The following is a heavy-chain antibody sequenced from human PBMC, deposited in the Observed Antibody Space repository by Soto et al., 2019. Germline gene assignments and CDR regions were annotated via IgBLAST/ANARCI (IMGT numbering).Heavy chain of an antibody. V-gene: IGHV1-2*04. CDR3: ARDLSAPKVKYDFWSGYYSYYYYGMDV. J-gene: IGHJ6*02. CDR2: INPNSGGT. Sequence: QVQLVQSGAEVKKPGASVKVSCKASGYTFTGYYMHWVRQAPGQGLEWMGWINPNSGGTNYAQKFQGWVTMTRDTSISTPYIELIRMTSDDTAVYYCARDLSAPKVKYDFWSGYYSYYYYGMDVWGQGTTVTVS. CDR1: GYTFTGYY. D-gene: IGHD3-3*01.